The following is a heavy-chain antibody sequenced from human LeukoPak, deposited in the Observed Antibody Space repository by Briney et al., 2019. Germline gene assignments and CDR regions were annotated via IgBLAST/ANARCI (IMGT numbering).Heavy chain of an antibody. CDR3: ASQDNNSGWYWFDP. Sequence: PSETLSLTCTVSGGSISSSSYYWGWIRQPPGKGLEWIGSIYYSGSTYYNPSLKSRVTISVDTSKNQFSLKVTSVTAADTAVYYCASQDNNSGWYWFDPWGQGTLVTVSS. D-gene: IGHD6-19*01. V-gene: IGHV4-39*07. J-gene: IGHJ5*02. CDR2: IYYSGST. CDR1: GGSISSSSYY.